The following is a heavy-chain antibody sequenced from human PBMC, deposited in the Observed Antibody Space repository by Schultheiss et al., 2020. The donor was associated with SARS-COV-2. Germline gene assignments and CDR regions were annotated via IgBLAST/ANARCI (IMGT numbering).Heavy chain of an antibody. D-gene: IGHD6-19*01. CDR1: GFTFSSYG. Sequence: GGSLRLSCAASGFTFSSYGMHWVRQAPGKGLEWVAVISYDGSNKYYADSVKGRFTISRDNAKNSLYLQMNSLRAEDTAVYYCARDSSGWSDRTFDYWGQGTLVTVSS. V-gene: IGHV3-30*03. J-gene: IGHJ4*02. CDR3: ARDSSGWSDRTFDY. CDR2: ISYDGSNK.